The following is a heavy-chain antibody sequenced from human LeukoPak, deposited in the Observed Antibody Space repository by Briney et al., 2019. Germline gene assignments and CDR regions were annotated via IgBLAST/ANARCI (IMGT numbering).Heavy chain of an antibody. J-gene: IGHJ5*02. CDR1: GYTFTSYG. V-gene: IGHV1-18*01. CDR2: ISAYNGNT. CDR3: ARDYASSSFGYNWFDP. D-gene: IGHD6-6*01. Sequence: GASVKVSCKASGYTFTSYGISWVRQAPGQGLEWMGWISAYNGNTNYAQKLQGRVAMTTDTSTSTAYMELRSLRSDDTAVYYCARDYASSSFGYNWFDPWGQGTLVTVSS.